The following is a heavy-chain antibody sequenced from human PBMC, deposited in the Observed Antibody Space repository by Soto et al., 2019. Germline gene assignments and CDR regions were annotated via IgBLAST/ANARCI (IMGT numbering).Heavy chain of an antibody. J-gene: IGHJ3*02. D-gene: IGHD6-13*01. Sequence: GGSLRLSCAASGFTFSSYAMSWVRQAPGKGLEWVSAISGSGGSTYYADSVKGRFTISRDNSKNTLYLQMNSLRAEDTAVYYCAKAESGYSSSWYGDAFDIRGQGTMVTVSS. V-gene: IGHV3-23*01. CDR2: ISGSGGST. CDR3: AKAESGYSSSWYGDAFDI. CDR1: GFTFSSYA.